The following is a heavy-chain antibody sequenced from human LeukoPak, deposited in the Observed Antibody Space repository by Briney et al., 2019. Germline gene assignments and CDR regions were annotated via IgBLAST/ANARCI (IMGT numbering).Heavy chain of an antibody. V-gene: IGHV3-33*01. CDR1: GFTFSSYG. CDR3: ARGQYYYGSGSPFDY. J-gene: IGHJ4*02. D-gene: IGHD3-10*01. Sequence: PGRSLRLSCAASGFTFSSYGMHWVRQAPGKGLEWVAVIWYDGSNKYYADSVKGRFTISRDNSKNTLYLQMNSLRAEDTAVYYCARGQYYYGSGSPFDYWGQGTLVTVSS. CDR2: IWYDGSNK.